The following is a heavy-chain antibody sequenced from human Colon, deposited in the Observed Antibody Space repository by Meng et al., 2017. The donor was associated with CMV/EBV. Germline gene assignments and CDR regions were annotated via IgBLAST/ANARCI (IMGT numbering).Heavy chain of an antibody. CDR3: ARGDYDFWSGYQNYGMDV. Sequence: GGSLRLSCAASGFTFSSYAMSWVRQAPGKGLEWVSAISGSGGSTYYADSVKGRFTISRDNSKNTLYLQMNSLRAEDTAVYYCARGDYDFWSGYQNYGMDVWGQGTTVTVSS. D-gene: IGHD3-3*01. J-gene: IGHJ6*02. CDR1: GFTFSSYA. V-gene: IGHV3-23*01. CDR2: ISGSGGST.